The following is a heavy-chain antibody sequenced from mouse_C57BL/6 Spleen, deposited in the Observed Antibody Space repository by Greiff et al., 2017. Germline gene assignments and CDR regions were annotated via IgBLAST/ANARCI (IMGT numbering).Heavy chain of an antibody. CDR3: ARDYGSSPWFAY. J-gene: IGHJ3*01. V-gene: IGHV3-6*01. CDR1: GYSFTSGYY. D-gene: IGHD1-1*01. Sequence: EVQLQESGPGLVKPSQSLSLTCSVTGYSFTSGYYWNWIRQFPGNKLEWMGYISYDGSNNYNPSLKNRISITSDTSKNQFFLKLNSVTTEDTATYYCARDYGSSPWFAYWGQGTLVTVSA. CDR2: ISYDGSN.